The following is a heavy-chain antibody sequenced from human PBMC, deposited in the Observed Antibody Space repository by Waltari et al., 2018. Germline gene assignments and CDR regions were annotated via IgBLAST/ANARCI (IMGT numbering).Heavy chain of an antibody. CDR3: ARGVTTVEY. CDR2: IKQDGSEK. V-gene: IGHV3-7*04. D-gene: IGHD2-21*02. CDR1: GFTFTNHW. J-gene: IGHJ4*02. Sequence: EVQLVESGGGLVQPGGSLRLSCSGSGFTFTNHWMSWVRQGPGEGPEWVASIKQDGSEKYYVDSMKGRFTISRDNAKNSLSLQMDSLRAEDTAVYFCARGVTTVEYWGQGTLVTVSS.